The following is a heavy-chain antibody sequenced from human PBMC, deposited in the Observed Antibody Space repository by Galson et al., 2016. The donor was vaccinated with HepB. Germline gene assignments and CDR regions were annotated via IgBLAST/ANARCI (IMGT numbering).Heavy chain of an antibody. V-gene: IGHV3-30*18. D-gene: IGHD2-2*02. CDR1: GFTFSKYA. CDR2: VSHDGIKK. Sequence: SLRLSCAASGFTFSKYALHWVRQAPGKGLEWLAVVSHDGIKKYSKDPAKGRFTVTRDNSKNTLFLLMNSLGPEDTAVYYCAKDLQVPAAIEGMDVWGQGTTVTVSS. J-gene: IGHJ6*02. CDR3: AKDLQVPAAIEGMDV.